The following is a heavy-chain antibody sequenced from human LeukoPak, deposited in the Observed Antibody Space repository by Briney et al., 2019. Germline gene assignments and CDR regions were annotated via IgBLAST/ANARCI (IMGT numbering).Heavy chain of an antibody. CDR1: GGSFSGYY. V-gene: IGHV4-34*01. D-gene: IGHD3-22*01. CDR3: ARGYDLFTNDY. CDR2: INHSGST. J-gene: IGHJ4*02. Sequence: SETLSLTCAVYGGSFSGYYWSWIRQPPGKGLEWIGEINHSGSTNYNPSLKSRVTISVDTSKNQFSLKLSSVTAADTVVYYCARGYDLFTNDYWGQGTLVTVSS.